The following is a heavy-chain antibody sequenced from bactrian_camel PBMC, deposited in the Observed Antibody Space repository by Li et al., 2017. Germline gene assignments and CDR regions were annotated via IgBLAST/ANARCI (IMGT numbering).Heavy chain of an antibody. CDR2: IFTRRGPP. D-gene: IGHD5*01. J-gene: IGHJ4*01. CDR3: AAGDPIPMRVLNSDDYNY. V-gene: IGHV3-3*01. Sequence: VQLVESGGGSVQAGGSLRLSCTASGLTDNADCLAWFRQAPGKEREAVAAIFTRRGPPLYADPVKGRFTISLDNAKHTIDLHMNSLKPGDSAMYYCAAGDPIPMRVLNSDDYNYWGQGTQVTVS. CDR1: GLTDNADC.